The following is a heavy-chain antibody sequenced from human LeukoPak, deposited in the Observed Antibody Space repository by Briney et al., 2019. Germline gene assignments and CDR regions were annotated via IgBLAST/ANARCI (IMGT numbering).Heavy chain of an antibody. CDR3: ARDGGSSTQNAFDI. J-gene: IGHJ3*02. V-gene: IGHV4-39*07. Sequence: SETLSLTCTVSGGSISSSSYYWGWIRQPPGKGLEWIGSIYYSGSTYYNPSLKSRVTISVDTSKNQFSLKLSSVTAADTAVYYCARDGGSSTQNAFDIWGQGTMVTVSS. D-gene: IGHD2-15*01. CDR2: IYYSGST. CDR1: GGSISSSSYY.